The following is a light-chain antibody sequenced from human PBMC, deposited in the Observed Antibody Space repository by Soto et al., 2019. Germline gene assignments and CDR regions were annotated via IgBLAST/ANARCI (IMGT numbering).Light chain of an antibody. CDR2: GAS. CDR1: QSVSSN. CDR3: QQYNNWPSIT. J-gene: IGKJ5*01. V-gene: IGKV3-15*01. Sequence: EIVMTQSPATLSVSPGERATLSPRASQSVSSNLAWYQQKPGQAPRLLIYGASTRATGIPARFSGSGSGTEFTLTISSLQSEDFAVYYCQQYNNWPSITFGQGTRLEIK.